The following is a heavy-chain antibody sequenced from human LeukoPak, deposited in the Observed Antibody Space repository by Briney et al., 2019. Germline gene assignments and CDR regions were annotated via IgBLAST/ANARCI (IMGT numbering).Heavy chain of an antibody. J-gene: IGHJ4*02. Sequence: GGSLRLSCVASGFTLYTNYMSWVRQAPGKGLGWVSVLYGGGETYYADSVKGRFTISRDISRHTLYLQMNSLRDEDTAVYYCAMSGSYYSAAYWGQGTLVTVSS. CDR1: GFTLYTNY. CDR3: AMSGSYYSAAY. CDR2: LYGGGET. V-gene: IGHV3-66*02. D-gene: IGHD1-26*01.